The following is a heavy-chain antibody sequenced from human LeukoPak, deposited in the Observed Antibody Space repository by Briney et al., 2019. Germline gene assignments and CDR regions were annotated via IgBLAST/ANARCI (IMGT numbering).Heavy chain of an antibody. CDR3: ARDGPKYTSGWYGTYYFDY. CDR2: ISSSGNTI. Sequence: PGGCLRLSCAASGFTFSSYEMNWVRQAPGKGLEWVSYISSSGNTIYYADSVKGRFTISRDNAKNSLYLQMNSLRAEDTAVYYCARDGPKYTSGWYGTYYFDYWGQGTLVTVSS. J-gene: IGHJ4*02. CDR1: GFTFSSYE. V-gene: IGHV3-48*03. D-gene: IGHD6-19*01.